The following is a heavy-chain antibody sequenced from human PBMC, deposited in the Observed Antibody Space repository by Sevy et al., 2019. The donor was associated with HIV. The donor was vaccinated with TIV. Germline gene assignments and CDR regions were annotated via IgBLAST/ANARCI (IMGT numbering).Heavy chain of an antibody. V-gene: IGHV4-59*01. Sequence: SETLSLTCSVSGGSINSYYWSWIWQPPGKGLEWIGYIYYSGSTKYNPSLKSRVTISVDTSKNQFSLTLSSVSAADTAVYYCAREVGDSSWYSPTNRFDPWGQGTQVTVSS. CDR2: IYYSGST. CDR1: GGSINSYY. D-gene: IGHD6-13*01. J-gene: IGHJ5*02. CDR3: AREVGDSSWYSPTNRFDP.